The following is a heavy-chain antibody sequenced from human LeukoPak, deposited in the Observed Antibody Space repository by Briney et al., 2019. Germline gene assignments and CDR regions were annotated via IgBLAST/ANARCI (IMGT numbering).Heavy chain of an antibody. CDR1: GGSISSSSYY. D-gene: IGHD6-19*01. J-gene: IGHJ4*02. CDR3: ARLQDSSGWYYFDY. Sequence: PSETLSLTCTVSGGSISSSSYYWGWIRQPPGKGLEWVGSIYYSGSTYYYPSLKSRVTISVDTSKNQFSLKLSSVTAADTAVYYCARLQDSSGWYYFDYWGQGTLVTVSS. CDR2: IYYSGST. V-gene: IGHV4-39*01.